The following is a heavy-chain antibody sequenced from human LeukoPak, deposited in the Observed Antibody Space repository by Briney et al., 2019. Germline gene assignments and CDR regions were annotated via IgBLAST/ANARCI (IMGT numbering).Heavy chain of an antibody. Sequence: GGSLRLSCAASGFTVITNDMTWVRQAPGKGLEWVSVLYSDGDTKYADSVQGRFTVSRDNSKNTLYLEMNSLSPDDTAVYYCARGVEPLAANTLAYWGQGTLVTVSS. D-gene: IGHD1-14*01. V-gene: IGHV3-53*01. CDR3: ARGVEPLAANTLAY. CDR2: LYSDGDT. CDR1: GFTVITND. J-gene: IGHJ4*02.